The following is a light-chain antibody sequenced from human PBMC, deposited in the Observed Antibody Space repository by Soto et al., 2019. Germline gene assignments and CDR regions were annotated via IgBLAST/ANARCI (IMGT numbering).Light chain of an antibody. CDR2: EVS. J-gene: IGLJ1*01. Sequence: QSLRPQPASVSGSPGQSITISCTGTSSDVGGYNYVSWYQQHPGKAPKLMIYEVSNRPSGVSNRFSGSKSGNTASLTISGRQAEDEADYSCSAYTRSSTLDYVFGTGTKVTVL. CDR1: SSDVGGYNY. CDR3: SAYTRSSTLDYV. V-gene: IGLV2-14*01.